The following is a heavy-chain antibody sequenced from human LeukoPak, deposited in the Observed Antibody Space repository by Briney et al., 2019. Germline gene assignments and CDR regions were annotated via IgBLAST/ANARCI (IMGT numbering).Heavy chain of an antibody. V-gene: IGHV3-23*01. J-gene: IGHJ4*02. CDR3: AKDPAGQWRYFDY. CDR2: FSGSGTT. CDR1: GFTFSSYA. Sequence: GGSLRLSCAASGFTFSSYAMSWVRQAPGKGLEWVSTFSGSGTTYYADSVKDRFIISRDNSKNTLYLQMNGLRAEDTAVYYCAKDPAGQWRYFDYWGQGTLVTVS. D-gene: IGHD6-19*01.